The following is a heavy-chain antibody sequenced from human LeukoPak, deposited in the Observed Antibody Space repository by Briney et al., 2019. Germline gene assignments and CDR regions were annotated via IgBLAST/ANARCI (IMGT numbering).Heavy chain of an antibody. J-gene: IGHJ4*02. D-gene: IGHD3-22*01. CDR3: AVTGGLYYDSFH. Sequence: GASVKVSCKASGGTFSSYAISWVRQAPGQGLEWMGGIIPIFGTANYAQKFQGRVTITADASTSTAYMELSSLRSEDTAVYYCAVTGGLYYDSFHWGQGTLVTVSS. V-gene: IGHV1-69*13. CDR1: GGTFSSYA. CDR2: IIPIFGTA.